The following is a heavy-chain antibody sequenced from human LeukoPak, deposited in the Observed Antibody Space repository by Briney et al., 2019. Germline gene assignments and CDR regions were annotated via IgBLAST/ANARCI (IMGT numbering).Heavy chain of an antibody. CDR3: ARSSYDSSLRIDDF. Sequence: ASVEVSCKASGYTFTDYYMHWVRLAPGPGLEWMGWINPYSGDTNYAQKFQGRVTMTRDTSISTAYMELSSLRSDDTAVYYCARSSYDSSLRIDDFWGQGTLVTVSS. CDR1: GYTFTDYY. D-gene: IGHD3-22*01. CDR2: INPYSGDT. J-gene: IGHJ4*02. V-gene: IGHV1-2*02.